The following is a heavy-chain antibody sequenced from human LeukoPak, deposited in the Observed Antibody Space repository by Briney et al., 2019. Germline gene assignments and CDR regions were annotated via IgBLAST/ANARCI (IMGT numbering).Heavy chain of an antibody. CDR3: ARDAQRGFDYSNSLEY. CDR1: GFIFSHYG. Sequence: GGSLRLSCAASGFIFSHYGMHWVRQAPGKGLEWVAVIRSDASNRFYAGSVKGRFTTSRDNSQNTLFLQMNSLRAEDTAMYYCARDAQRGFDYSNSLEYWGHGTLVTVSS. CDR2: IRSDASNR. J-gene: IGHJ4*01. V-gene: IGHV3-33*01. D-gene: IGHD4-11*01.